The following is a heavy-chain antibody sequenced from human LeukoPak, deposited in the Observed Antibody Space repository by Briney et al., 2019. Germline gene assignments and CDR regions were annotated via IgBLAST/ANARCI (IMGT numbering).Heavy chain of an antibody. V-gene: IGHV1-8*01. J-gene: IGHJ6*03. CDR1: GYTFTSYD. CDR2: MNPNSGNT. Sequence: ASVNVSCKASGYTFTSYDINWVRQATGQGLEWMGWMNPNSGNTGYAQKFQGRVTMTRNTSISTAYMELSSLRSEDTAVYYCARGHYYYYYMDVWGKGTTVTVSS. CDR3: ARGHYYYYYMDV.